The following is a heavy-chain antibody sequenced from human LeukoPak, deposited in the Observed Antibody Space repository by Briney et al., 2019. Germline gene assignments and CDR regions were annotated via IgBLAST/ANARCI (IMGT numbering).Heavy chain of an antibody. CDR3: ARGAYCGGDCPLPNSLY. CDR2: ISSSSSTI. D-gene: IGHD2-21*01. CDR1: GGTFSSYT. Sequence: PGGSLRLSCAASGGTFSSYTINWVRQAPGQGLEWVSYISSSSSTIYYADSVKGRFTISRDNAKNSLYLQMNSLRAEDTAVYYCARGAYCGGDCPLPNSLYWGQGTLVSVSS. J-gene: IGHJ4*02. V-gene: IGHV3-48*01.